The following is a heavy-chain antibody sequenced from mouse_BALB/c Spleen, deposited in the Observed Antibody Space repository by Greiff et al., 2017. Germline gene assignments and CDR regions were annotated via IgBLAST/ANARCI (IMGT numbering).Heavy chain of an antibody. J-gene: IGHJ2*01. Sequence: VKLQESGPELVKPGASVRISCKASGYTFTSYYIHWVKQRPGQGLEWIGWIYPGNVNTKYNEKFKGKATLTADKSSSTAYMQLSSLTSEDSAVYFCAREAHDYDGRYFDYWGQGTTLTVSS. CDR2: IYPGNVNT. CDR1: GYTFTSYY. D-gene: IGHD2-4*01. CDR3: AREAHDYDGRYFDY. V-gene: IGHV1S56*01.